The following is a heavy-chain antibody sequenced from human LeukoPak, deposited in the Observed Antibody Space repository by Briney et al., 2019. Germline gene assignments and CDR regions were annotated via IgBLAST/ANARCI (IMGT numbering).Heavy chain of an antibody. J-gene: IGHJ5*02. CDR1: GFTFKSYA. D-gene: IGHD3-3*01. CDR3: AKVSSGEHTFWSDFSQDKWFDP. Sequence: PGGSLRLSCAASGFTFKSYAMTWVRQAPGKGLEWVSAIGGGGDKVFYADSVKGRFTISRDNSKQTLYLQMSSLGAADTAVYYCAKVSSGEHTFWSDFSQDKWFDPWGLGTLVTVAS. CDR2: IGGGGDKV. V-gene: IGHV3-23*01.